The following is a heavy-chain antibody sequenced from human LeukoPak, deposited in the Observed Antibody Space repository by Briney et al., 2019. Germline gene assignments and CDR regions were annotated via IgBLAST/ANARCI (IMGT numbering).Heavy chain of an antibody. CDR2: IIPIFGTA. CDR1: GGTFSSYA. Sequence: ASVKVSCKASGGTFSSYAISWVRQAPGQGLEWMGGIIPIFGTANYAQKFQGRVTITTDESTSTAYMELSSLRSEDTAVYYCAASTSYGTFDYWGQGTLVTVSP. J-gene: IGHJ4*02. D-gene: IGHD2-2*01. V-gene: IGHV1-69*05. CDR3: AASTSYGTFDY.